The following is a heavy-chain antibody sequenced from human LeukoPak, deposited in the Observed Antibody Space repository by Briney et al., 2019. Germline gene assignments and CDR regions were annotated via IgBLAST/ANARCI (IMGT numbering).Heavy chain of an antibody. CDR2: MHYGGSI. V-gene: IGHV4-39*01. CDR3: ASHIIGYCSSASCYELDY. Sequence: KPSETLSLTCTVSGGSINNNNYYWGWIRQPPGKGLEWIGTMHYGGSIYYNPSLKSRVTISADTSKNQFSLKLTSVTAADTAVYYCASHIIGYCSSASCYELDYWGQGTLVTVSS. J-gene: IGHJ4*02. D-gene: IGHD2-2*01. CDR1: GGSINNNNYY.